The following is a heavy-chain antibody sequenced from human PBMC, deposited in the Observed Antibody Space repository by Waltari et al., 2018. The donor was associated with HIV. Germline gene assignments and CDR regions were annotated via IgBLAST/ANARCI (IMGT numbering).Heavy chain of an antibody. CDR3: ARAITMVRGVIITPFAY. CDR1: GYTFTSYD. D-gene: IGHD3-10*01. V-gene: IGHV1-8*01. Sequence: QVQLVQSGAEVKKPGASVKVSCKASGYTFTSYDINWVRQATGQGLAWMEWINPNSGNTGYAQKFQGRVTMTRNTSISTAYMELSSLRSDDTAVYYCARAITMVRGVIITPFAYWGQGTLVTVSS. CDR2: INPNSGNT. J-gene: IGHJ4*02.